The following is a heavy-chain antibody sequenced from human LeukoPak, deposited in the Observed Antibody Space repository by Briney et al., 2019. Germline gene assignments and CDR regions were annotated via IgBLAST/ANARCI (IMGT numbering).Heavy chain of an antibody. Sequence: SETLSLTCTVSGGSISSYYWSWIRQPPGKGLEWIGYIYYSGSTNYNPSLKSRVTISVDTSKNQFSLKLSSVTAADTAVYYCARWESSSGTLDYWGQGTLVTVSS. CDR1: GGSISSYY. CDR2: IYYSGST. V-gene: IGHV4-59*01. D-gene: IGHD1-26*01. CDR3: ARWESSSGTLDY. J-gene: IGHJ4*02.